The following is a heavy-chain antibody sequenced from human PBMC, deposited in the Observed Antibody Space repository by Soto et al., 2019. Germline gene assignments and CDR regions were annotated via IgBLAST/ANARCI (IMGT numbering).Heavy chain of an antibody. CDR2: INPNSGGT. D-gene: IGHD1-26*01. V-gene: IGHV1-2*04. Sequence: ASVKVSCKASGYTFTGYYMHWVRQAPGQGLEWMGWINPNSGGTNYAQKFQGWVTMTRDTSISTAYMELSRLRSDDTAVYYCARDSRFLTVGATSTPWFAPWGQGTLVTVSS. CDR1: GYTFTGYY. J-gene: IGHJ5*02. CDR3: ARDSRFLTVGATSTPWFAP.